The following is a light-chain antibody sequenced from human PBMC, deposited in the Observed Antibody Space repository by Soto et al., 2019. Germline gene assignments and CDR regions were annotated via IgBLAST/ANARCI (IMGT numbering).Light chain of an antibody. J-gene: IGLJ1*01. V-gene: IGLV1-36*01. Sequence: QSVLTQPPSVSEVPSQTVTLSCSGGSSNIGDNAVNWYQHVPGKAPKLLIYYDDLLAPGFSARFSGSKYGTSASLAISELQSEDEADYYCAAWDDSLNAFVFGPGTKLTVL. CDR1: SSNIGDNA. CDR2: YDD. CDR3: AAWDDSLNAFV.